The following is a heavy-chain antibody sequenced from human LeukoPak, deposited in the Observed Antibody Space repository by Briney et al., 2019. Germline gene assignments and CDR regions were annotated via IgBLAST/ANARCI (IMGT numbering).Heavy chain of an antibody. Sequence: ASVKVSCKASGYTSTGYYMHWVRQAPGQGLEWMGRINPNSGGTNYAQKFQGRVTMTRDTSISTAYMELSRLRSDDTAVYYCAREVDQPLKMEDDAFDIWGQGTMVTVSS. CDR1: GYTSTGYY. V-gene: IGHV1-2*06. CDR2: INPNSGGT. CDR3: AREVDQPLKMEDDAFDI. D-gene: IGHD2-2*01. J-gene: IGHJ3*02.